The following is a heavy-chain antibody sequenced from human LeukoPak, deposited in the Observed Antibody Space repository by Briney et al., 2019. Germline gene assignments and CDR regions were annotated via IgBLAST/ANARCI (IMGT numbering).Heavy chain of an antibody. CDR2: IYGGGTT. D-gene: IGHD6-19*01. Sequence: GGSLRLSCAASGFTVSSNYMSWVRQAPGKGLEWVSIIYGGGTTYYADSVKGRFTISRHNSKNTLYLQMNGLRAEDTAVYYCARDSTGWNYGMDVWGQGTTVTASS. CDR3: ARDSTGWNYGMDV. J-gene: IGHJ6*02. V-gene: IGHV3-53*04. CDR1: GFTVSSNY.